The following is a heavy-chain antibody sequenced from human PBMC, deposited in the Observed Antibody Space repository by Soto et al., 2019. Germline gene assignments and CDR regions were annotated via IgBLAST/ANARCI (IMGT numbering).Heavy chain of an antibody. CDR1: GYTFTNNW. D-gene: IGHD3-22*01. CDR3: ARDHRDSGSGYSYWWFDP. V-gene: IGHV1-46*01. Sequence: AAVKFSCKASGYTFTNNWINWVRQARGQGLEWMGVINPSGGSTVYSQKFQGRFTMTRDTSTSTLYMELSSRRFEDTAVYYCARDHRDSGSGYSYWWFDPWGQGTLVTVSS. J-gene: IGHJ5*02. CDR2: INPSGGST.